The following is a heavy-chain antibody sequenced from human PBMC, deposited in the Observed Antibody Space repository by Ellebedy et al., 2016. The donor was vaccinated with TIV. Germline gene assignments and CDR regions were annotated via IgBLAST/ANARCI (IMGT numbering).Heavy chain of an antibody. CDR3: ARGRARLDP. CDR1: GGSISSGGYS. J-gene: IGHJ5*02. CDR2: IYHSGST. Sequence: SETLSLXXAVSGGSISSGGYSWSWIRQPPGKGLEWIGYIYHSGSTYYNPSLKSRVTISVDTSKNQFSLKLSSVTAADTAVYYCARGRARLDPWGQGTLVTVSS. V-gene: IGHV4-30-2*01.